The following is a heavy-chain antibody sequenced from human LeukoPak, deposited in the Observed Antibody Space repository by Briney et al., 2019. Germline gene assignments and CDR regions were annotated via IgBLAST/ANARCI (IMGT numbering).Heavy chain of an antibody. Sequence: GGSLRLSCAASGFSFRNYGMHWVRQVPGKGLEWVAYIRHDGSDKYYADSVKGRFTISRENSKNTLYLQMNSLRAEDTAVYYCAKARAVAATRDAFDIWGQGTMVTVSS. V-gene: IGHV3-30*02. CDR1: GFSFRNYG. D-gene: IGHD2-15*01. CDR3: AKARAVAATRDAFDI. J-gene: IGHJ3*02. CDR2: IRHDGSDK.